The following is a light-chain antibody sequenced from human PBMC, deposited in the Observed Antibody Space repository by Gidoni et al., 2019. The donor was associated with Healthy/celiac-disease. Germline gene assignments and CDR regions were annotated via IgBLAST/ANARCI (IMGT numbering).Light chain of an antibody. V-gene: IGKV2-28*01. CDR1: QSLLHSNGYNY. CDR2: LGS. J-gene: IGKJ2*01. CDR3: RQALHT. Sequence: DIVMTQSPLSLPVTPGEPASISCRSSQSLLHSNGYNYLDWYLQKPGQSPQLLIYLGSNRASGVPDRFSGSGSGTDFTLKISRVEAEDVGVYYCRQALHTFXQXTKLXIK.